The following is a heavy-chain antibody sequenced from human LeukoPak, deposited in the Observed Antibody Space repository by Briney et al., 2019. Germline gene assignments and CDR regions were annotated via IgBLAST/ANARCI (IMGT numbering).Heavy chain of an antibody. D-gene: IGHD3-22*01. J-gene: IGHJ3*02. CDR1: EFTFSSYS. V-gene: IGHV3-48*01. Sequence: GGSLRLSCAASEFTFSSYSMNWVRQAPGKGLEWVSYISRSSSTIYYADSVKGRFTISRDNAKNSLYLQMNSLRAEDTAVYYCAKGEPYYYDSSGKYGGDAFDIWGQGTMVTVSS. CDR3: AKGEPYYYDSSGKYGGDAFDI. CDR2: ISRSSSTI.